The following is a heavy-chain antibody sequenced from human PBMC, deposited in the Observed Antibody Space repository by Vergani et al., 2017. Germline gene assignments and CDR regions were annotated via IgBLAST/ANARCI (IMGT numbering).Heavy chain of an antibody. CDR3: ARDTGITMVRGNLDY. J-gene: IGHJ4*02. CDR2: ISSSGSTI. Sequence: VQLVESGGGLVQPGGSLRLSCAASGFTFSSYEMNWVRQAPGKGLEWVSYISSSGSTIYYADSVKGRFTISRDNAKNSLYLQMNSLRAEDTAVYYCARDTGITMVRGNLDYWGQGTLVTVSS. V-gene: IGHV3-48*03. D-gene: IGHD3-10*01. CDR1: GFTFSSYE.